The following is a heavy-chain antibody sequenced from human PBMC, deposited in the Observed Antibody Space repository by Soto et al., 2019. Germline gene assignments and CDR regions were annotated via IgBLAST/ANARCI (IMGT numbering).Heavy chain of an antibody. CDR2: IYYSGST. J-gene: IGHJ4*02. Sequence: SSTCTGSGCSNSSGSYWSWNRQHPGKGLEWIGYIYYSGSTYYNPSLKSRVTISVDTSKNQFSLKLSSVTAADTAVYYCARGLYSYGFGPLRWGQGTLVTAPQ. V-gene: IGHV4-31*03. D-gene: IGHD5-18*01. CDR1: GCSNSSGSY. CDR3: ARGLYSYGFGPLR.